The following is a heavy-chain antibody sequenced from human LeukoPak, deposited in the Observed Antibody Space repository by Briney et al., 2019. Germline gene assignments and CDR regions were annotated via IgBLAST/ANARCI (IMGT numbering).Heavy chain of an antibody. CDR2: INHSGST. D-gene: IGHD3-9*01. V-gene: IGHV4-34*01. CDR1: GGSFSGYY. J-gene: IGHJ6*04. CDR3: ARHGRVLRYFDWLSI. Sequence: SETLSLTCAVYGGSFSGYYWSWIRQPPGKGLEWIGEINHSGSTNYNPSLKSRVTISVDTSKNQFSLKLSSVTAADTAVYYCARHGRVLRYFDWLSIWGKGTTVTISS.